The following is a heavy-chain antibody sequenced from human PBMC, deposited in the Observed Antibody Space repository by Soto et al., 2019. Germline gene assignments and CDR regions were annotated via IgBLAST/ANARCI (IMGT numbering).Heavy chain of an antibody. J-gene: IGHJ3*01. CDR3: AKDRGIILKAGAAFDV. CDR2: ISDSGDRT. V-gene: IGHV3-23*01. CDR1: GFTLSMSA. D-gene: IGHD4-17*01. Sequence: GGSLRLSCASSGFTLSMSAVNWVRQAPGKGLEWVSYISDSGDRTYYADSVKGRFTISRDRSKNTVSLQMDSLRAEDTAVYYCAKDRGIILKAGAAFDVWGQGKKVTVSS.